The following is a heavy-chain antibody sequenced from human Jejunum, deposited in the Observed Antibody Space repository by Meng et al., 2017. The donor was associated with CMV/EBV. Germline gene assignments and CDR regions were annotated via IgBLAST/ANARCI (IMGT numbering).Heavy chain of an antibody. CDR2: ISADGNKK. CDR1: GFTFRNYP. V-gene: IGHV3-30-3*01. J-gene: IGHJ4*02. D-gene: IGHD2-21*02. CDR3: AREDDCRNYFDH. Sequence: AVSGFTFRNYPMHWVRQASGKGLEWLAVISADGNKKYHADSVMGRFTISRDNSKNTLSLQMNGLRGEDTAVYYCAREDDCRNYFDHWGRGTQVTVSS.